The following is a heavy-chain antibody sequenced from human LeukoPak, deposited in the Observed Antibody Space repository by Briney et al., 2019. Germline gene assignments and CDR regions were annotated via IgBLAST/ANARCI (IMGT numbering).Heavy chain of an antibody. CDR2: IYSHGAT. CDR1: GFTVYNNY. D-gene: IGHD3-22*01. Sequence: PAGGSLRLSCAASGFTVYNNYMTWVRQAPGKGLECVSVIYSHGATYYAVSVKGRFTISRDKSKNTLYLQMNDLRPDDTAVYYCTRKTDSGGSGDYWGQGALVTVSS. J-gene: IGHJ4*02. V-gene: IGHV3-53*01. CDR3: TRKTDSGGSGDY.